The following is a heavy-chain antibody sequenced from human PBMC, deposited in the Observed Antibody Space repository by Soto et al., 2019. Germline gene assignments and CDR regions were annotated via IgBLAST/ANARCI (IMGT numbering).Heavy chain of an antibody. Sequence: RASVKVSCKASGYTFTGYYMHWVRQAPGQGLEWMGWINPNTGGTNFAQKFQGRITMTRDTSISTAYMELSRLRSDDTAVYYCAREMATILRYFDYWGQGTLVTVSS. CDR3: AREMATILRYFDY. D-gene: IGHD5-12*01. CDR2: INPNTGGT. J-gene: IGHJ4*02. CDR1: GYTFTGYY. V-gene: IGHV1-2*02.